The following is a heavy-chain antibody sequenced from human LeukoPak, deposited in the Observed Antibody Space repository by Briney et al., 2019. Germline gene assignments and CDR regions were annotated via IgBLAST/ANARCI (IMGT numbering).Heavy chain of an antibody. CDR3: ARDRYYDSSGYNHDY. CDR1: GRTFSSYA. CDR2: IITIVGTA. V-gene: IGHV1-69*05. J-gene: IGHJ4*02. Sequence: SVKVSCKASGRTFSSYAISWVRQAHGQGLEWTEYIITIVGTANYAQKFQGRVTITTDESTSTAYMELSSLRSEDTAVYYCARDRYYDSSGYNHDYWGQGTLVTVSS. D-gene: IGHD3-22*01.